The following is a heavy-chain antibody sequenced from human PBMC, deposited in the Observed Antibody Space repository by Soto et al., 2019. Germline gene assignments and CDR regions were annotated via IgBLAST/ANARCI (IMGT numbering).Heavy chain of an antibody. CDR1: GFTFEDYT. D-gene: IGHD5-18*01. J-gene: IGHJ6*02. V-gene: IGHV3-43*01. CDR2: MSWDGGST. CDR3: AKTTLVYSYGYGMDV. Sequence: GGSLRLSCAASGFTFEDYTMHWVRQAPGKGLEWVSLMSWDGGSTYYADSVKGRFTISRDNSKNSLYLQMNSLRTEDTALYYCAKTTLVYSYGYGMDVWGQGTTVTVSS.